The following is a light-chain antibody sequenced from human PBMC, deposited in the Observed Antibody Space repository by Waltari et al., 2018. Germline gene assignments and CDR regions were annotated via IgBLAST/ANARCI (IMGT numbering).Light chain of an antibody. CDR2: DVS. J-gene: IGLJ2*01. V-gene: IGLV2-14*01. CDR1: SRSVGVYNY. CDR3: SSYTSSSTL. Sequence: QSALTQPASVSGSPGQSITISCTGTSRSVGVYNYVSWYQQHPGKAPKLMIYDVSKRPSGVSNRFSGSKSGNTASLTISGLQAEDEADYYCSSYTSSSTLFGGGTKLTVL.